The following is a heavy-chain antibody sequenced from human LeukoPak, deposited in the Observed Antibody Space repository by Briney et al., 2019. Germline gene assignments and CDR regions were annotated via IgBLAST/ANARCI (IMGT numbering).Heavy chain of an antibody. J-gene: IGHJ6*04. V-gene: IGHV3-74*01. Sequence: GGSLRLSCAASGFTFSSYWMHWVRQAPGKGLVWVSRIDSDGSSTTYADSVKGRFTISRDNARNTLYLQMNSLRVEDTAVYYCAELGITMIGGVWGKGTTVTISS. CDR2: IDSDGSST. D-gene: IGHD3-10*02. CDR3: AELGITMIGGV. CDR1: GFTFSSYW.